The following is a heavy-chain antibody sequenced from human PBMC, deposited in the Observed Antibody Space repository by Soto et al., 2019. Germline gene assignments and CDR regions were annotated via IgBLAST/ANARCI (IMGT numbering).Heavy chain of an antibody. J-gene: IGHJ5*02. CDR3: AKTHTRPNWFDP. CDR2: ISGSVCIT. V-gene: IGHV3-23*01. Sequence: LILSFASSGFTFSSYAMSWVRQAPGKGLECVSAISGSVCITYYXXXXXXXFXXXXXXXNNXXYLXXXIXXXXXXXXYYCAKTHTRPNWFDPWGQGTLVTVSS. CDR1: GFTFSSYA. D-gene: IGHD3-3*01.